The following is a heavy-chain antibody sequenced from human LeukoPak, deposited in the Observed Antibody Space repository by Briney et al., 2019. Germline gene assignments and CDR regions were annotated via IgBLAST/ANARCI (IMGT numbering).Heavy chain of an antibody. J-gene: IGHJ2*01. CDR1: GYSISSGYY. CDR2: IYYSGST. CDR3: AMYPHYWYFDL. D-gene: IGHD2-8*01. Sequence: ASETLSLTCTVSGYSISSGYYWGWIRQPPGKGLEWIGSIYYSGSTYYNPSLKSRVTISVDTSKNQFSLKLSSVTAADTAVYYCAMYPHYWYFDLWGRGTLVTVSS. V-gene: IGHV4-38-2*02.